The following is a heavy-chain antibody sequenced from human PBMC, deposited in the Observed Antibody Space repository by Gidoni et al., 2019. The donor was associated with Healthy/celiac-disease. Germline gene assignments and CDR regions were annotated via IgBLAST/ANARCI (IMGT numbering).Heavy chain of an antibody. Sequence: EVQLLESGGGLVQPGGSLRLSCAASGFTFISYAMSWVRQAPGKGLEWVSAISGSGGSTYYADSVKGRFTISRDNSKNTLYLQMNSLRAEDTAVYYCAKGEGYDILTGYPYYFDYWGQGTLVTVSS. CDR2: ISGSGGST. V-gene: IGHV3-23*01. D-gene: IGHD3-9*01. CDR1: GFTFISYA. CDR3: AKGEGYDILTGYPYYFDY. J-gene: IGHJ4*02.